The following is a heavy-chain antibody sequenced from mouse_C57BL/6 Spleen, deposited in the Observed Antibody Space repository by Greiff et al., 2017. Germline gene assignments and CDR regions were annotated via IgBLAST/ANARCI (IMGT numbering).Heavy chain of an antibody. Sequence: EVQRVESGPGLVKPSQSLSLTCSVTGYSITSGYYWNWIRQFPGNKLEWMGYISYDGSNNYNPSLKKRISITRDTSKNQFFLKLNSVTTEDTATYYCARDKGTTVVDYWYFDVWGTGTTVTVSS. CDR2: ISYDGSN. J-gene: IGHJ1*03. D-gene: IGHD1-1*01. CDR3: ARDKGTTVVDYWYFDV. V-gene: IGHV3-6*01. CDR1: GYSITSGYY.